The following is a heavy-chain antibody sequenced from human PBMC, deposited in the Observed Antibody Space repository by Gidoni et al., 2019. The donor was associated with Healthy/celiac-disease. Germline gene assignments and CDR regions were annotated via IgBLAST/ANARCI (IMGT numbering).Heavy chain of an antibody. CDR3: AKDRLVPHWGSVGMDV. CDR2: ISYDGSNK. V-gene: IGHV3-30*18. J-gene: IGHJ6*02. D-gene: IGHD3-16*01. CDR1: GFTFSSYG. Sequence: QVQLVESGGGVVQPGRSLRLSCAASGFTFSSYGMHWVRQAPGKGLEWVAVISYDGSNKYYADSVKGRFTISRDNSKNTLYLQMNSLRAEDTAVYYCAKDRLVPHWGSVGMDVWGQGTTVTVSS.